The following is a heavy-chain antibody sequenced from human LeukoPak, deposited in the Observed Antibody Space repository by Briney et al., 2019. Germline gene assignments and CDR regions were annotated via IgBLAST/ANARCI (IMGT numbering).Heavy chain of an antibody. V-gene: IGHV3-49*03. Sequence: GGSLRLSCTASGFTFGDYAMSWFRQAPGKGLEWVGFIRSKAYGGTTEYAAFVKGRFTISRDDSKSIAYLQMNSLKTEDTAVYYCTRGGGYDSSGYHFDYWGQGTLVTVSS. CDR2: IRSKAYGGTT. J-gene: IGHJ4*02. CDR1: GFTFGDYA. CDR3: TRGGGYDSSGYHFDY. D-gene: IGHD3-22*01.